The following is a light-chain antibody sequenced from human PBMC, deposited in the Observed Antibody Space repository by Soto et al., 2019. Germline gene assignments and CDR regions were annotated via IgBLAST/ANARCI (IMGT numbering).Light chain of an antibody. J-gene: IGKJ1*01. CDR1: QSISSW. CDR2: KAS. Sequence: DIQMTPSPSSLSSSVGDRVTITFRASQSISSWLAWYQQKPGKDAKLLIYKASSLESGVPSRFSGSGSGTEFTLTISSLQPDDFATYYCQQYNSYSRAFGQGTKVDI. V-gene: IGKV1-5*03. CDR3: QQYNSYSRA.